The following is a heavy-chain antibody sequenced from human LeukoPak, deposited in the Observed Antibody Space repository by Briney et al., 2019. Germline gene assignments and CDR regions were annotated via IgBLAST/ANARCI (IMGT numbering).Heavy chain of an antibody. D-gene: IGHD1-26*01. CDR3: ARDRARWELHNWFDP. CDR2: IYHSGST. CDR1: GGSISSGGYS. J-gene: IGHJ5*02. V-gene: IGHV4-30-2*01. Sequence: NSSQTLSLTCAVSGGSISSGGYSWSWIRQPPGKGLEWIGYIYHSGSTYYNPSLKSRVTISVDRSKNQFSLKLSSVTAADTAVYYCARDRARWELHNWFDPWGQGTLVTVSS.